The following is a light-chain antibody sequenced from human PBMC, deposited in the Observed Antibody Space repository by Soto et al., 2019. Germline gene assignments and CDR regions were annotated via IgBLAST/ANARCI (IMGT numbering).Light chain of an antibody. Sequence: QSALTQPASVSGSPGQSITISCTGTSSDVGSYNLVSWYQQHPGKAPKLMIYEGSKRPSGVSNRFSGSKSGNTASLTISGLQAEDEADYYCCPYEGSSTGGGYVFGTGTRSPS. CDR1: SSDVGSYNL. J-gene: IGLJ1*01. CDR3: CPYEGSSTGGGYV. V-gene: IGLV2-23*01. CDR2: EGS.